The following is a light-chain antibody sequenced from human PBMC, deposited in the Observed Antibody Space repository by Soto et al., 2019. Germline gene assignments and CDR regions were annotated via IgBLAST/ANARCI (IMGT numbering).Light chain of an antibody. V-gene: IGKV1-5*01. J-gene: IGKJ1*01. CDR3: QQYSDYSGM. CDR2: DAS. Sequence: DIQMTQSPSTLSASVGDRVTITCRASQSISDWLAWYQQKPGKAPKILIYDASSLESGVPSRFSGSGSGTEFTLTISSLQPDDFATYYCQQYSDYSGMFGQGTKVEIK. CDR1: QSISDW.